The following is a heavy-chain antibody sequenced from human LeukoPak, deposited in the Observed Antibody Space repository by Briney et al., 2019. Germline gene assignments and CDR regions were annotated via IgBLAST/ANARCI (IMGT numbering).Heavy chain of an antibody. J-gene: IGHJ4*02. CDR2: ISYRGGT. V-gene: IGHV4-31*03. D-gene: IGHD4-17*01. CDR3: ARGTVTTLVSY. CDR1: GGSLNSGSYY. Sequence: KPSETLSLTCTVFGGSLNSGSYYWSWVRQHPGKGLEWIGYISYRGGTHYNPSLKSRVSISGDTSKNQFSLSVNSVTAADTAVYYCARGTVTTLVSYWGQGTLVTVSS.